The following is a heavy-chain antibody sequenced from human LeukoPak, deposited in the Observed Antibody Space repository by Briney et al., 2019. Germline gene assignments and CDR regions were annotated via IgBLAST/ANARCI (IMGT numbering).Heavy chain of an antibody. CDR2: INHSGST. CDR1: SGSFSGYY. D-gene: IGHD3-10*01. J-gene: IGHJ1*01. CDR3: ARGQLPNYYGSGEYFQH. V-gene: IGHV4-34*01. Sequence: SETLSLTCAVYSGSFSGYYWSWIRQPPGKGLEWIGEINHSGSTNYNPSLKSRVTISVDTSKNQFSLKLSSVTAADTAVYYCARGQLPNYYGSGEYFQHWGQGTLVTVSS.